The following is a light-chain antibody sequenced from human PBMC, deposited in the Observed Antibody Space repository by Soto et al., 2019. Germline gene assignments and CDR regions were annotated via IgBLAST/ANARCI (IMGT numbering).Light chain of an antibody. Sequence: DIRMTQSPSTVSASVGDRVTITCRASQSISSWLAWYQQKSGKAPKLLIYKASSLEGGVPSRFSGSGSETEFTLTIGSLQPDDFATYYCQQYKSYPYTFGQGTKLEIK. V-gene: IGKV1-5*03. CDR3: QQYKSYPYT. CDR2: KAS. J-gene: IGKJ2*01. CDR1: QSISSW.